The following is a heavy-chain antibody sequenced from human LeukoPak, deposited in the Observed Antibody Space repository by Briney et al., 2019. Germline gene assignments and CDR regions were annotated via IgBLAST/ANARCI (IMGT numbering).Heavy chain of an antibody. CDR2: ISYDGSNK. CDR3: AKDQYYDFWSGYSWFDP. D-gene: IGHD3-3*01. V-gene: IGHV3-30-3*01. Sequence: AGGSLRLSCAASGFTFSSYAMHWVRQAPGKGLEWVAVISYDGSNKYYADSVKGRFTISRDNSKNTLYLQMNSLRAEDTAVYYCAKDQYYDFWSGYSWFDPWGQGTLVTVSS. CDR1: GFTFSSYA. J-gene: IGHJ5*02.